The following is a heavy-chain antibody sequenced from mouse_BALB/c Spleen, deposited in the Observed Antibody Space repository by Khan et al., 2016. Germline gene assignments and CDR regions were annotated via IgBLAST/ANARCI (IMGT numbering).Heavy chain of an antibody. V-gene: IGHV3-2*02. J-gene: IGHJ3*01. CDR1: GYSITSDYA. CDR2: INYSGGT. Sequence: EVQLQESGPGLVKPSQSLSLTCTVTGYSITSDYAWNWIRQFPGDKLEWMAYINYSGGTSYNPSLKSRISITRDTSKNQFFLQLNSVTAEDTATYYCARDYYGSSVFDYWGQGTLVTVSA. D-gene: IGHD1-1*01. CDR3: ARDYYGSSVFDY.